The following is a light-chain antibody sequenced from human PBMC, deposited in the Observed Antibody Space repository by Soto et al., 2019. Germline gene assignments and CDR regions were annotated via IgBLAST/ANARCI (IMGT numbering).Light chain of an antibody. CDR2: GNS. CDR3: QSYDSSLSENV. J-gene: IGLJ1*01. CDR1: SSNIGAGYD. Sequence: QSVLTQPPSVSGAPGQRVTISCTGSSSNIGAGYDVHWYQQLPGTAPKLLIYGNSNRPSGVPDRFSGSKSGTSASLAITGLQAEDEAEYYCQSYDSSLSENVFGTGTKLTVL. V-gene: IGLV1-40*01.